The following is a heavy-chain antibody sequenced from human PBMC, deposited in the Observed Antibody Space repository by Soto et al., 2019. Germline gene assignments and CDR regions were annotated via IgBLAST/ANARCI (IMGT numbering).Heavy chain of an antibody. V-gene: IGHV3-23*01. Sequence: PGGSLRLSCAASGFTFSIYAMSWVRHAPGKGLEWVSAISGSGGSTYYADSVKGRFTISRDNSKNTLYLQMNSLRAEDTAVYYCAKAYYDFWSGSDYWGQGTLVTVSS. CDR3: AKAYYDFWSGSDY. CDR1: GFTFSIYA. CDR2: ISGSGGST. J-gene: IGHJ4*02. D-gene: IGHD3-3*01.